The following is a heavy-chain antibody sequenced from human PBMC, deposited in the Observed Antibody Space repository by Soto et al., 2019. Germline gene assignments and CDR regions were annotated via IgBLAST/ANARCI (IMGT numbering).Heavy chain of an antibody. CDR3: ASVVEVPAATYFDY. J-gene: IGHJ4*02. CDR1: GGTFSSYA. CDR2: IIPIFGTA. D-gene: IGHD2-2*01. V-gene: IGHV1-69*13. Sequence: SVKVSCKASGGTFSSYAISWVRQAPGQGLEWMGGIIPIFGTANYAQKFQGRVTITADESTSTAYMELSSLRSGDTAVYYCASVVEVPAATYFDYWGQGTLVTV.